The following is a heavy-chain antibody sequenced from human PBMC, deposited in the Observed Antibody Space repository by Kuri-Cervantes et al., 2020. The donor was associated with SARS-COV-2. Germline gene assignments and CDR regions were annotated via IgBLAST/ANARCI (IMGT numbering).Heavy chain of an antibody. Sequence: GGSLRLSCKGSGYSFTSYWIGWVRQMPGKGLEWMGIIYPDDSDTRYSPSFQGQVTISADKSISTAYLQWSSLKASDTAMYYCARYGAYGSGSYFDEGWFDPWGQGTLVTVSS. V-gene: IGHV5-51*01. CDR1: GYSFTSYW. CDR2: IYPDDSDT. CDR3: ARYGAYGSGSYFDEGWFDP. J-gene: IGHJ5*02. D-gene: IGHD3-10*01.